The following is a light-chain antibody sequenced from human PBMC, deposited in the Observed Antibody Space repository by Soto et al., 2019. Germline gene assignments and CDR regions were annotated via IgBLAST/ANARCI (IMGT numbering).Light chain of an antibody. V-gene: IGKV1-5*03. CDR2: KAS. CDR1: QSISSW. Sequence: DIPMTQSPSTLSASVGDRVTITCRASQSISSWLAWYQQKPGEAPKLLIYKASTLQSGVPSRFSGSGSGTEFSLTISRLQPDDFATYYCHQYSTYSYTFGQGTKLEI. CDR3: HQYSTYSYT. J-gene: IGKJ2*01.